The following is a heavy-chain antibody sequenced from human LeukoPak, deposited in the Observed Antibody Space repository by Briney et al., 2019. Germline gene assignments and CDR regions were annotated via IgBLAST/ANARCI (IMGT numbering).Heavy chain of an antibody. CDR2: INHSGST. V-gene: IGHV4-34*01. D-gene: IGHD3-10*01. CDR3: ARHRSALLWFGESSPRFDY. Sequence: SETLSPTCAVYGGSFSGYYWSWIRQPPGKGLEWIGEINHSGSTNYNPSLKSRVTISVDTSKNQFSLKLSSVTAADTAVYYCARHRSALLWFGESSPRFDYWGQGTLVTVSS. J-gene: IGHJ4*02. CDR1: GGSFSGYY.